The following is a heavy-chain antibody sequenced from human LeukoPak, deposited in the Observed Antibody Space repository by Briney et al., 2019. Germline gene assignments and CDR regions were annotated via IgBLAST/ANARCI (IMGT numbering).Heavy chain of an antibody. J-gene: IGHJ4*02. CDR2: IYYSGSA. CDR3: ATSRAYYYDSSGPFDY. CDR1: GGSITGAGYY. D-gene: IGHD3-22*01. V-gene: IGHV4-31*11. Sequence: SETLSLTCAVSGGSITGAGYYWSWIRQHPGEGLEWIGYIYYSGSAYYNPSLKSRVTISVDTSKNQFSLKLSSVTAADTAVYYCATSRAYYYDSSGPFDYWGQGTLVTVSS.